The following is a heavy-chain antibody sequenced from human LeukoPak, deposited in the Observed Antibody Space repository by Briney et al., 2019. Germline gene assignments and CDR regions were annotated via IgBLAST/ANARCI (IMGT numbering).Heavy chain of an antibody. CDR2: INPNSGGT. Sequence: ASVKVSCKASGYTFTGYYMHWVRQAPGQGLEWMGWINPNSGGTNYAQKFQGRVTMTRDTSIGTAYMELSRLRSDDTAVYYCARVRSGWWGFDYWGQGTLVTVSS. V-gene: IGHV1-2*02. CDR1: GYTFTGYY. J-gene: IGHJ4*02. D-gene: IGHD6-19*01. CDR3: ARVRSGWWGFDY.